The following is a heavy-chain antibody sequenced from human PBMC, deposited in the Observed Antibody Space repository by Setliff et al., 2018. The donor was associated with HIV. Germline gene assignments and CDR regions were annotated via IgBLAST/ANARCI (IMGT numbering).Heavy chain of an antibody. CDR2: IYTTGST. CDR3: ARGLSFYDPGGFDY. Sequence: SETLSLTCTVSGDSISNYYWSWVRQPPGKGLEWIGYIYTTGSTYYNPSLKSRVTTSVDTPKNQFSLKLSSVTAADTAVYYCARGLSFYDPGGFDYWGQGTLVTVSS. V-gene: IGHV4-4*08. CDR1: GDSISNYY. D-gene: IGHD3-22*01. J-gene: IGHJ4*02.